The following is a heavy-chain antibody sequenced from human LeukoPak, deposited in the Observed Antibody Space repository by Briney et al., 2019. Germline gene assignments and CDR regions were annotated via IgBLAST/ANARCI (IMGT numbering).Heavy chain of an antibody. CDR2: FYYDGST. CDR1: GASITQHY. V-gene: IGHV4-59*11. CDR3: TRGITGHYRSLGGFAFDI. J-gene: IGHJ3*02. D-gene: IGHD3-16*01. Sequence: SETLSLTCTVSGASITQHYWSWIRQPPGKGLEYIGYFYYDGSTNYTSSVRSRVTVLVDTSKNQFTLNLRSVSAADTAKYYCTRGITGHYRSLGGFAFDIWGQGTMVAVSS.